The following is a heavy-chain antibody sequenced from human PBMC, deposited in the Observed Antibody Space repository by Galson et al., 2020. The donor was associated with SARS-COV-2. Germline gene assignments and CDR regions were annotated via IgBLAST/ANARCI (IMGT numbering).Heavy chain of an antibody. D-gene: IGHD3-22*01. Sequence: GGSLRLSCAFSFSASGIHWVRQAPGKGLEWVAVIWYGGSFIYYADSVRSRFTVSRDDSTNTVHLEMNRLRADDTAMYYCERWSGLSSSQDHYYDTSVYFAEYLQDWGLGSLVTVSS. CDR3: ERWSGLSSSQDHYYDTSVYFAEYLQD. V-gene: IGHV3-33*01. CDR2: IWYGGSFI. J-gene: IGHJ1*01. CDR1: FSFSASG.